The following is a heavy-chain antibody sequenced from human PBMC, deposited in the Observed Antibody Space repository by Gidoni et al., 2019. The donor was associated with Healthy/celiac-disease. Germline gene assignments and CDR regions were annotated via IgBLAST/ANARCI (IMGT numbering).Heavy chain of an antibody. V-gene: IGHV3-7*01. J-gene: IGHJ4*02. CDR1: GFTFSSYW. CDR3: ARDRGGYDYVY. Sequence: EVQLVQSGGGLVQPGGSLRLSCAASGFTFSSYWMSWVRQAPGKGLEWVANIKKDGSEKYYVDSVKGRFTISRDNAKNSLYLQMNSLRAEDTAVYYCARDRGGYDYVYWGQGTLVTVSS. D-gene: IGHD5-12*01. CDR2: IKKDGSEK.